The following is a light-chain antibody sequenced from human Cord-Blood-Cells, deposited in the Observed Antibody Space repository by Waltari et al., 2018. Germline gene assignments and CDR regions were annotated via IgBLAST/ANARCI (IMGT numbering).Light chain of an antibody. CDR3: QQYGSSPVS. Sequence: EIVLTQSPGTLSLSPGERATLSCRASQSVSSSYLAWYQQKPGQAPRLLIYGASSRATGIPDRFSGSGSGTDFTLTISRLEPEDFAVYYWQQYGSSPVSFGQGTKLEIK. V-gene: IGKV3-20*01. J-gene: IGKJ2*03. CDR1: QSVSSSY. CDR2: GAS.